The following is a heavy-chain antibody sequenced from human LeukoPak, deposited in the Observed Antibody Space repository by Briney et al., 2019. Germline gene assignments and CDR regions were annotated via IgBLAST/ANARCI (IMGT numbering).Heavy chain of an antibody. CDR3: ARLGYCSSTSCYPDY. CDR2: IHHSGST. J-gene: IGHJ4*02. V-gene: IGHV4-38-2*01. D-gene: IGHD2-2*01. CDR1: GYSISSLYY. Sequence: PSETLSLTCAVSGYSISSLYYWGWIRQPPGKGLEWITSIHHSGSTDYNPSLKSRVTISVDTSKNQFSLKLRYVTAADTAVYYCARLGYCSSTSCYPDYWGQGTLVTVSS.